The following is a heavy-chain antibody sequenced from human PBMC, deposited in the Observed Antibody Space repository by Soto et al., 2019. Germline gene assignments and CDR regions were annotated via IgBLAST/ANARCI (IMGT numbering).Heavy chain of an antibody. CDR3: ARAPEQRWLVQFFDY. CDR1: GGSISSGGYY. D-gene: IGHD6-19*01. Sequence: KPSETLSLTCTVSGGSISSGGYYWSWIRQHPGKGLEWIGYIYYSGSTYYNPSLKSRVTISVDTSKNQFSLKLSSVTAADTAVYYCARAPEQRWLVQFFDYWGQGTLVTVSS. J-gene: IGHJ4*02. V-gene: IGHV4-31*03. CDR2: IYYSGST.